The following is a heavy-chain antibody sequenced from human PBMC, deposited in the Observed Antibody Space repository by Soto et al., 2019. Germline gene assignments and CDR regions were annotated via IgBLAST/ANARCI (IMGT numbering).Heavy chain of an antibody. V-gene: IGHV3-23*01. CDR1: GFTLNAYA. CDR3: ANGRGF. J-gene: IGHJ4*02. CDR2: ISGGMTENT. Sequence: EVQLLESGGGLVQAGGSLRLSCVGSGFTLNAYAMNWVRQPPGKGLEWVASISGGMTENTYYADSVKGRFTISKDNSKNTVYLEKDSLRVGDTAVYYCANGRGFGGQGTLVTVSS. D-gene: IGHD3-16*01.